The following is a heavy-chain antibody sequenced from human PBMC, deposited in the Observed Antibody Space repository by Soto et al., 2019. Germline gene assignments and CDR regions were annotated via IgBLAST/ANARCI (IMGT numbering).Heavy chain of an antibody. Sequence: PGGSLRLSCAASGFTFSSYSMNWVRQAPGMGLEWVSSISSSSSYIYYADSVKGRFTISRDNAKNSLYLQMNSLRAEDTAVYYCARDQPGYSYGYGLGYWGQGTLVTVSS. CDR3: ARDQPGYSYGYGLGY. V-gene: IGHV3-21*01. J-gene: IGHJ4*02. D-gene: IGHD5-18*01. CDR1: GFTFSSYS. CDR2: ISSSSSYI.